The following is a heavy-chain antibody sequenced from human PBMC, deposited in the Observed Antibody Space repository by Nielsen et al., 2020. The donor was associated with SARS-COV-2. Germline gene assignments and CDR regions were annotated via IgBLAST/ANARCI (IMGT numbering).Heavy chain of an antibody. J-gene: IGHJ3*02. D-gene: IGHD2-15*01. CDR1: GYSFTSYW. Sequence: GESLKISCKGSGYSFTSYWIGWVRQMPGKGLEWMGLIYPGDSDTRYSPSFQGQVTISADKSISTAYLQWSSLKASDTAMYYCARPGYCSGGSCYDAFDIWGQGTMVTVSS. CDR2: IYPGDSDT. CDR3: ARPGYCSGGSCYDAFDI. V-gene: IGHV5-51*01.